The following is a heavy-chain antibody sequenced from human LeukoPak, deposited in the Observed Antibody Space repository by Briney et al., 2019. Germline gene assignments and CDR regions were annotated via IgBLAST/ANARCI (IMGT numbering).Heavy chain of an antibody. J-gene: IGHJ4*02. V-gene: IGHV3-7*01. Sequence: PGESLRLSCVASGLSISGQWMNWVRQAPGQGLEWVANIKRDGSEEHYVDSVKGRFTISRDDGRNSVSLQMNSVRAEDTAVYYCGYTNNFYHWGQGTLVVVSS. CDR1: GLSISGQW. CDR3: GYTNNFYH. D-gene: IGHD3-16*02. CDR2: IKRDGSEE.